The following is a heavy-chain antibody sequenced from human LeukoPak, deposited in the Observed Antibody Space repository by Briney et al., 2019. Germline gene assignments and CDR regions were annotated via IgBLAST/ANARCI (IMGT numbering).Heavy chain of an antibody. CDR2: INPDGGST. CDR1: GYTFTSYW. D-gene: IGHD6-13*01. J-gene: IGHJ4*02. V-gene: IGHV1-46*01. CDR3: ARAPRDSSTMLDF. Sequence: ASVKVSCKASGYTFTSYWIQWVRQAPGQGLEWMGLINPDGGSTAYAHRFQGRVIMTRDTSTSTAYMDLSSLRSEDTAVYHCARAPRDSSTMLDFWGQGTLVTISS.